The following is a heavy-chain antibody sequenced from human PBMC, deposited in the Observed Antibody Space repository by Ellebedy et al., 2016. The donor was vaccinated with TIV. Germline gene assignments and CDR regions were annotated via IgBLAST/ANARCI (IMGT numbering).Heavy chain of an antibody. CDR3: AKFYVHCGDCGSDY. D-gene: IGHD2-21*02. Sequence: GESLKISCAASGFTFTNFWMHWVRQAPGKGLLSVSRINIDGSTTSYADSVKGRFTVSRDNDRDTLYLQMNSLRAEDTSVYFCAKFYVHCGDCGSDYWGQGTLVTVSA. CDR2: INIDGSTT. V-gene: IGHV3-74*01. J-gene: IGHJ4*02. CDR1: GFTFTNFW.